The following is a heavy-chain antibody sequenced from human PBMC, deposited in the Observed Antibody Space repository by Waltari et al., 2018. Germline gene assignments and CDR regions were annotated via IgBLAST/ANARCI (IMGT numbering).Heavy chain of an antibody. CDR3: ARVTYDSSGYWASGAFDI. CDR1: GGTFSSYT. J-gene: IGHJ3*02. CDR2: IIPILGIA. Sequence: QVQLVQSGAEVKKPGSSVKVSCKASGGTFSSYTISWVRQAPGQGLEWMGRIIPILGIANYAQKFQGRVTITADKSTSTAYMELSSLRSEDTAVYYCARVTYDSSGYWASGAFDIWGQGTMVTVSS. D-gene: IGHD3-22*01. V-gene: IGHV1-69*02.